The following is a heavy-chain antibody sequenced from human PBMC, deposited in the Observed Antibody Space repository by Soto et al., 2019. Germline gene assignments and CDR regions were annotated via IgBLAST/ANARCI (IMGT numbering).Heavy chain of an antibody. Sequence: GGSLQLSCAASGFTVGIYAWSWVRQAPGKGLEWVSAISGSGGSTYYADSVKGRFTISRDNSKNTLYLQMNSLRAEDTAVYYCAKVIVGATTFDYWGQGTLVTVSS. CDR2: ISGSGGST. CDR3: AKVIVGATTFDY. J-gene: IGHJ4*02. V-gene: IGHV3-23*01. CDR1: GFTVGIYA. D-gene: IGHD1-26*01.